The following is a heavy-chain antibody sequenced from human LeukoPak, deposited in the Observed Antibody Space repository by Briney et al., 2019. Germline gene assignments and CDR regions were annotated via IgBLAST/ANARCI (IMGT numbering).Heavy chain of an antibody. CDR2: ISGSGIGGST. Sequence: GGSLRLSCAASGFTFSLYAMSWVRQAPGTGLEWVSGISGSGIGGSTYHADSVKGRFTISRDNSKSTLYLEMNSLRAEDTAVYYCAKSYSSGENSYYYMDVWGKGTTVTVSS. V-gene: IGHV3-23*01. J-gene: IGHJ6*03. CDR1: GFTFSLYA. CDR3: AKSYSSGENSYYYMDV. D-gene: IGHD6-19*01.